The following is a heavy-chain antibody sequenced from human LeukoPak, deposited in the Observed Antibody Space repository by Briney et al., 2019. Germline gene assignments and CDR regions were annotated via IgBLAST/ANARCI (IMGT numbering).Heavy chain of an antibody. Sequence: ASVKVSCKASGGTFSSYAISWVRQAPGQGLEWMGGIIPIFGTANYAQKFQGRVTMTRDMSTSTDYMELSSLRFEDTAVYYCARDNSVGNNAWWFDPWGQGTLVTVSS. CDR3: ARDNSVGNNAWWFDP. V-gene: IGHV1-69*05. J-gene: IGHJ5*02. CDR2: IIPIFGTA. CDR1: GGTFSSYA. D-gene: IGHD1-26*01.